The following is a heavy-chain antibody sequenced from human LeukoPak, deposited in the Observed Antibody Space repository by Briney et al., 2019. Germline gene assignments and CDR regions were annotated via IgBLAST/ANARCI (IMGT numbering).Heavy chain of an antibody. Sequence: GGSLRLSCAASGFTFSSYSMNWVRQAPGKGLEWVSSISSSSSYIYYADSVKGRFTISRDNAKNPLYLQVNSLRAEDTAVYYCARGTGTHDYWGQGTLVTVSS. CDR1: GFTFSSYS. J-gene: IGHJ4*02. CDR2: ISSSSSYI. CDR3: ARGTGTHDY. D-gene: IGHD1-1*01. V-gene: IGHV3-21*01.